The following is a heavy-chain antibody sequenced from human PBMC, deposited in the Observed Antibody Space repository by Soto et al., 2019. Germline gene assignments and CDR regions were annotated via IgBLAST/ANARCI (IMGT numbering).Heavy chain of an antibody. CDR2: ISSSSSTI. J-gene: IGHJ4*02. Sequence: EVQLVESGGGLVQPGGSLRLSCAASGFTFSSYSMNWVRQAPEKGLEWVSYISSSSSTIYYADSVKGRFTISRDNAKNSLYLQMNSLRAEDTAVYYCARDLAVAALDYWGQGTLVTVSS. CDR3: ARDLAVAALDY. CDR1: GFTFSSYS. D-gene: IGHD6-19*01. V-gene: IGHV3-48*01.